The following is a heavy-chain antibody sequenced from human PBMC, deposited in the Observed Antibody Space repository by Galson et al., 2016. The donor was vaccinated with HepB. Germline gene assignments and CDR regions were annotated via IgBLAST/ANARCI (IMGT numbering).Heavy chain of an antibody. J-gene: IGHJ6*02. CDR2: IWYDGSNK. V-gene: IGHV3-33*01. CDR3: ARFGGSLGMDV. CDR1: GFTFSDFG. D-gene: IGHD2-15*01. Sequence: SLRLSCAASGFTFSDFGMHWVRQAPGKGLEWVALIWYDGSNKHYADSVKGRFTISRDNPKNTLYLQMNSLTAEDTAVYYCARFGGSLGMDVWGQGTTDIVSS.